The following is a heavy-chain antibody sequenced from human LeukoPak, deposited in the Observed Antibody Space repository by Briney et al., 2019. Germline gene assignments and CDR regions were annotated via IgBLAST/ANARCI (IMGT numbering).Heavy chain of an antibody. CDR3: ARERTDTSMDY. Sequence: KTSETLSLTCTVSGGSISSGSYYWPWIRQPAGKGLEWIGRIYTSGSTNHNPSLKSRVTISLDTSKNQFSLKLISVTAADTAVYFCARERTDTSMDYWGQGTLVTVSS. V-gene: IGHV4-61*02. J-gene: IGHJ4*02. D-gene: IGHD5-18*01. CDR2: IYTSGST. CDR1: GGSISSGSYY.